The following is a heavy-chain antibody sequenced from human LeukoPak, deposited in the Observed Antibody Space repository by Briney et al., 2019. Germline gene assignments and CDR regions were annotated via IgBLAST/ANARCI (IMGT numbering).Heavy chain of an antibody. CDR1: GGSVSNYY. J-gene: IGHJ4*02. CDR2: IYYTET. V-gene: IGHV4-59*02. Sequence: SETLSLTCTVSGGSVSNYYWSWIRQSPGKGLEWIGYIYYTETSYTPSLKSVVTISADTSKNQFSLKLYSVTAADTAVYYCATRKLGNDYWGQGTLVTVSS. D-gene: IGHD7-27*01. CDR3: ATRKLGNDY.